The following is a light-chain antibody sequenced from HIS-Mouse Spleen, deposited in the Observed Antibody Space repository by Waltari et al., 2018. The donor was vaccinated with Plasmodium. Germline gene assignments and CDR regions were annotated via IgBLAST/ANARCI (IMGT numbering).Light chain of an antibody. Sequence: AIRMTQSPSSFSASTGDRVTLTCRASQGISSYLDWYQQKPGKAPKLLIYAASTLQSGVPSRFSGSGSGTDFTLTISCLQSEDFATYYCQQYYSYLLTFGGGTKVEIK. CDR3: QQYYSYLLT. V-gene: IGKV1-8*01. CDR1: QGISSY. J-gene: IGKJ4*01. CDR2: AAS.